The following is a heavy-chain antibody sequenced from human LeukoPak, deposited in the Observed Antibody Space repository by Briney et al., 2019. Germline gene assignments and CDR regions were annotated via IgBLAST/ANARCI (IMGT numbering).Heavy chain of an antibody. D-gene: IGHD3-3*01. V-gene: IGHV3-20*04. CDR1: GFTFDDYG. Sequence: AGGSLTLSCAASGFTFDDYGMSWVPQAPGKGLVGGFGINWNGGSTGYAGSVKGRFTISRDNAKNSLDLQMNSLRAEDTALYYCARGLRFLEWSFIDYWGQGTLVTVSS. CDR2: INWNGGST. CDR3: ARGLRFLEWSFIDY. J-gene: IGHJ4*02.